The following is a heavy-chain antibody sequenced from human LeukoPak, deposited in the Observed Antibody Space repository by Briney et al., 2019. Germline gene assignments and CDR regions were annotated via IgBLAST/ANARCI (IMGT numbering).Heavy chain of an antibody. Sequence: PGRSLRLSCAASGFTFSSYAMHWVRQAPGKGLEWVAVISYDGSNKYYADSVKGRFTISRDNSKNTLYLQMNSLRAEDTAVYYCARDPNAVAVPAGDFDYWGQGTLVTVSS. D-gene: IGHD2-2*01. V-gene: IGHV3-30-3*01. CDR1: GFTFSSYA. CDR3: ARDPNAVAVPAGDFDY. J-gene: IGHJ4*02. CDR2: ISYDGSNK.